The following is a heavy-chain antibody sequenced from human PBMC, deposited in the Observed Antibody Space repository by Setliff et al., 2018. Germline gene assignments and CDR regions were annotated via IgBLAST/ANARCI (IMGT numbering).Heavy chain of an antibody. CDR2: VPASGST. CDR3: ARERTIFGILVISGWFDP. D-gene: IGHD3-3*01. CDR1: GASISDYY. J-gene: IGHJ5*02. Sequence: LSLTCTVSGASISDYYWTWIRQPAGKELEWIGRVPASGSTTYNPSLKSRVTMSVDTSRNQISLNLTSVTAADTAMYYCARERTIFGILVISGWFDPWGQGTVVTVSS. V-gene: IGHV4-4*07.